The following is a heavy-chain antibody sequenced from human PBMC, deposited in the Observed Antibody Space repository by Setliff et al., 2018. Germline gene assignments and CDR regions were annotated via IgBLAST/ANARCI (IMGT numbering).Heavy chain of an antibody. D-gene: IGHD5-18*01. J-gene: IGHJ6*03. Sequence: SVKVSCKASGDTFSSYGIGWVRQAPGQGLEWMGGTIPMFGSTSYAQKFQGRVTIITDESTTTAYMELSSLGSEDTAVYYCVREGVDTRSSTDYRYYMDVWGKGTTVTVSS. V-gene: IGHV1-69*05. CDR3: VREGVDTRSSTDYRYYMDV. CDR1: GDTFSSYG. CDR2: TIPMFGST.